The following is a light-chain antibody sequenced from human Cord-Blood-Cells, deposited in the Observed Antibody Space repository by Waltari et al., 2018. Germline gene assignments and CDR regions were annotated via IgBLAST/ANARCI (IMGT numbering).Light chain of an antibody. CDR2: EVS. J-gene: IGLJ1*01. Sequence: QSALTQPPSASGSPGQSVTISCTGTSSDVGGCNYVSWYQQLPGKAPQLMIYEVSKLPSGVPDRFSGSKSGNTASLTVSGLQAEDEADYYCSSYAGSNNYVFGTGTKVTVL. CDR1: SSDVGGCNY. V-gene: IGLV2-8*01. CDR3: SSYAGSNNYV.